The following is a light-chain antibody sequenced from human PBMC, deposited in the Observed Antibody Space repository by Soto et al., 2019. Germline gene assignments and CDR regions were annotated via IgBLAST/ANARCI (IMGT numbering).Light chain of an antibody. V-gene: IGLV2-23*02. J-gene: IGLJ1*01. Sequence: QSVRTEPASESGSPGQSITISCTVTSSDVGSYNLVSWYQQHPGKAPKLMSYEVSKRPSGVSNRFSGSKSGNTASLTISGLQAEDYVDYYCCTYVGSSTFYVFGTVSKV. CDR3: CTYVGSSTFYV. CDR1: SSDVGSYNL. CDR2: EVS.